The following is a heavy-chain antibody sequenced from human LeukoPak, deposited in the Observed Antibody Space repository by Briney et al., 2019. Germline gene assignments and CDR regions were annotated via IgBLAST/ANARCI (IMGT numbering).Heavy chain of an antibody. J-gene: IGHJ6*02. D-gene: IGHD3-10*01. V-gene: IGHV1-69*13. CDR2: IIPIFGTA. CDR3: ARDPYYGSGSYYYYYGMDV. CDR1: GGTFSSYA. Sequence: GASVKVSCKASGGTFSSYAISWVRQAPGQGLEWMGGIIPIFGTANYAQKFQGRVTITADESTSTAYMELSSLRSEDTAVYHCARDPYYGSGSYYYYYGMDVWGQGTTVTVSS.